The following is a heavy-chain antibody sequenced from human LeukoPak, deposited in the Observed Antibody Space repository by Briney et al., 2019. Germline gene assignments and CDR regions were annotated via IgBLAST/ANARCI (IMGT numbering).Heavy chain of an antibody. CDR1: GYTFTGYY. CDR3: ARGDAIFGVVHSWSNFDY. V-gene: IGHV1-2*02. J-gene: IGHJ4*01. Sequence: ASAKVSCKASGYTFTGYYMHWVRQAPGQGLEWMGWINPNSGGTNYAQKFQGRVTMTRDTSISTAYMELSRLRSDDTAVYYCARGDAIFGVVHSWSNFDYWGQGTLVTVSS. D-gene: IGHD3-3*01. CDR2: INPNSGGT.